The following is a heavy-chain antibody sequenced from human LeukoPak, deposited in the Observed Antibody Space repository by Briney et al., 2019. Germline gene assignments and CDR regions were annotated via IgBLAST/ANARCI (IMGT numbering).Heavy chain of an antibody. V-gene: IGHV4-59*01. J-gene: IGHJ3*02. D-gene: IGHD6-19*01. CDR2: IYYSGST. Sequence: SETLSLTCTVSGGSISSYYWSWIRQPPGKGLEWIGYIYYSGSTNYNPSLKSRVTISVDTSKNQFSLKLSSVTAADTAVYYCARVGSTSGWYFALQTGDAFDIWGQGTMVTVSS. CDR1: GGSISSYY. CDR3: ARVGSTSGWYFALQTGDAFDI.